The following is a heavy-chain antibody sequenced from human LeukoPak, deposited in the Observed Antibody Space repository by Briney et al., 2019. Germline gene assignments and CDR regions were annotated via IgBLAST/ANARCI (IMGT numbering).Heavy chain of an antibody. J-gene: IGHJ4*02. D-gene: IGHD5-24*01. V-gene: IGHV4-59*01. CDR3: ARRDGYKAHFDY. CDR1: GGSISNYY. Sequence: PSETLSLTCTVSGGSISNYYWSWIRQPPGKGLEWIGYIYYSGSTNYNPSLKSRVTISIDTSKNQFSLKLSSVTAADTAVYYCARRDGYKAHFDYWGQGTLVTVSS. CDR2: IYYSGST.